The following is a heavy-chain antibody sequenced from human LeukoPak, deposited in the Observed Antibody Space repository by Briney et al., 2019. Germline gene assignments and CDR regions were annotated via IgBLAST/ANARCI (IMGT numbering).Heavy chain of an antibody. D-gene: IGHD5-12*01. V-gene: IGHV3-7*01. J-gene: IGHJ4*02. CDR3: ARDGWRAINY. Sequence: PGGSLRLSCEASGFTFSTYWMSWVRQAPGKGLEWVANIKEDGSDKNYVDSVRGRFTISRDNAKNSLYLQMNSLRAEDTAVYYCARDGWRAINYWGQGTLVTVS. CDR1: GFTFSTYW. CDR2: IKEDGSDK.